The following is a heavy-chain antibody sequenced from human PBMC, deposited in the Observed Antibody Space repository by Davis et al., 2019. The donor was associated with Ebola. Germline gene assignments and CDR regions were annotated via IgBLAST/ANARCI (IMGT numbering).Heavy chain of an antibody. CDR3: ARTYSSGWYVFGY. CDR1: GYTFTGYY. V-gene: IGHV1-2*04. J-gene: IGHJ4*02. D-gene: IGHD6-19*01. CDR2: INPNSGGT. Sequence: ASVKVSCKASGYTFTGYYMHWVRQAPGQGLEWMGWINPNSGGTNYAQKFQGWVTMTRDTSISTAYMELSRLRSDDTAVYYCARTYSSGWYVFGYWGQGTLVTVSS.